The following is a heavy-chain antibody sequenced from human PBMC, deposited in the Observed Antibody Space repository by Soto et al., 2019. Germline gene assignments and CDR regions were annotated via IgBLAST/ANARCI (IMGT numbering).Heavy chain of an antibody. CDR2: IYWDDDK. Sequence: SGPTLVNPTQTLTLTCTFSGFSLSTSGVGVGWIRQPPGKALEWLALIYWDDDKRYSPSLKSRLTITKDTSKNQVVLTMTNMDPVDTATYYCAHSPPIPIPGIVSRYSDYWDQGTLGTVSS. CDR1: GFSLSTSGVG. J-gene: IGHJ4*02. D-gene: IGHD1-26*01. V-gene: IGHV2-5*02. CDR3: AHSPPIPIPGIVSRYSDY.